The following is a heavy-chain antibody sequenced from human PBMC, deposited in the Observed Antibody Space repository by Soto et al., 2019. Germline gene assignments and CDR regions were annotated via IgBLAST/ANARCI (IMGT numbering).Heavy chain of an antibody. CDR1: GLIFSDVW. V-gene: IGHV3-15*01. Sequence: AGGSLRLSCAASGLIFSDVWMTWVRQAPGKGLEWVGRIKTKPDGGTIDYAAPVRGRFTISRDDSKNTLYLQMTSLTPDDTGVYYCTTSNLGVDFWGPGTLVTVSS. CDR2: IKTKPDGGTI. D-gene: IGHD1-1*01. CDR3: TTSNLGVDF. J-gene: IGHJ4*02.